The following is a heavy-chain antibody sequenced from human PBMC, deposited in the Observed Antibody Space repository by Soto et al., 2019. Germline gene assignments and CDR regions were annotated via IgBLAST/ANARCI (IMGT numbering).Heavy chain of an antibody. CDR1: GGSISSSY. V-gene: IGHV4-59*08. Sequence: SETLSLTCTVSGGSISSSYWSWIRQPPGKGLEWIGYIYDSGSTYYNSSLKSRVTMSVDTSKNQFSLKLSSVTAADTAVYYCARQPSYWGQGTLVTVSS. D-gene: IGHD6-13*01. CDR2: IYDSGST. J-gene: IGHJ4*02. CDR3: ARQPSY.